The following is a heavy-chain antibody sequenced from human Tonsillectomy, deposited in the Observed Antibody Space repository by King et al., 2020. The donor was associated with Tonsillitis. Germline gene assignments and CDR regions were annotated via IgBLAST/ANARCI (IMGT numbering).Heavy chain of an antibody. J-gene: IGHJ4*02. Sequence: VQLVESGAEVKKPGASVKVSCKASGYTFSSYGISWVRQAPGQGLEWMGWISAYNGNTNYAQKLQGRVTMTTDTSTSTAYMELRSLRSDDTAVYYCASSFRPLTVHPYDYWGQGTLVTVSS. CDR2: ISAYNGNT. V-gene: IGHV1-18*01. CDR1: GYTFSSYG. D-gene: IGHD3-16*02. CDR3: ASSFRPLTVHPYDY.